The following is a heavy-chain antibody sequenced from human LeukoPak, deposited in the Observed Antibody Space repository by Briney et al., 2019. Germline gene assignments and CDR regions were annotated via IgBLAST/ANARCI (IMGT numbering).Heavy chain of an antibody. D-gene: IGHD3-22*01. Sequence: GGSLRLSCAASGFTFSSYEMNWVRQAPGKGLEWGSYISSSGSTIYYADSVKGQFTISRDNAKNSLYLQMNNLRAEDTAVYYCARPFPHCYDSSGLNYWGQGTLVTVSS. V-gene: IGHV3-48*03. CDR1: GFTFSSYE. CDR3: ARPFPHCYDSSGLNY. J-gene: IGHJ4*02. CDR2: ISSSGSTI.